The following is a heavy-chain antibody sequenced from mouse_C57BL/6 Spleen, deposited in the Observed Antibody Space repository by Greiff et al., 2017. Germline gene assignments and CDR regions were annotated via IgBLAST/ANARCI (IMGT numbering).Heavy chain of an antibody. D-gene: IGHD1-1*01. V-gene: IGHV1-55*01. J-gene: IGHJ2*01. CDR3: ASQITTVVAY. Sequence: QVQLQQSGAELVKPGASVKMSCKASGYSFTSYWITWVKQRPGQGLEWIGDIYPGSGSTNYNEKFKSKATLTVDTSSSTAYMQLSSLTSEDSAVYYCASQITTVVAYWGQGTTLTVSA. CDR1: GYSFTSYW. CDR2: IYPGSGST.